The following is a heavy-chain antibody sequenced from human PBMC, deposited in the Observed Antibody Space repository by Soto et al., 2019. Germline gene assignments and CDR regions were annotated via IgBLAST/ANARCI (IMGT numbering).Heavy chain of an antibody. V-gene: IGHV1-69*13. CDR1: GGTFSNHA. J-gene: IGHJ3*02. D-gene: IGHD6-13*01. CDR3: AREVAADGTFREDVFDI. CDR2: IIPIFTTT. Sequence: GASVKVSCKASGGTFSNHAINWVRQAPGQGLEWMGRIIPIFTTTNYAQNFQGRVTITADESTITAYMELTSLKHDDTAVYYCAREVAADGTFREDVFDIWGQGTMVTVSS.